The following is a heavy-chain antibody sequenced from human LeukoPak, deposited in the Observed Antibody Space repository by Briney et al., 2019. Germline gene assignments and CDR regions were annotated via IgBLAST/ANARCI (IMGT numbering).Heavy chain of an antibody. CDR1: GGSISSGDYY. CDR2: IYYSGST. CDR3: ASEALEPYFDY. Sequence: MPSETLSLTCTVSGGSISSGDYYWSWIRQPPGKGLEWIGYIYYSGSTYYNPSLESRVTISVDTSKNQFSLKLSSVTAADTAVYYCASEALEPYFDYWGQGTLVTVSS. D-gene: IGHD1-1*01. V-gene: IGHV4-30-4*01. J-gene: IGHJ4*02.